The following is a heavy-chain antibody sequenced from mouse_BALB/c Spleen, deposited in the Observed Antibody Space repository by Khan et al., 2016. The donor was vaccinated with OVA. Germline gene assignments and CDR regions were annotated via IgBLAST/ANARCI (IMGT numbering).Heavy chain of an antibody. Sequence: QIQLVQSGPGLKKPGETVKISCKASGYTFTNYGMHWVKQAPGKGLKWMGWINTYTGETTYADDFKGRFAFSLATSASTAYLQLNNLKSENTATYFCASGGYCYFDVWGAGTTVTVSS. CDR3: ASGGYCYFDV. D-gene: IGHD1-1*02. J-gene: IGHJ1*01. V-gene: IGHV9-3-1*01. CDR2: INTYTGET. CDR1: GYTFTNYG.